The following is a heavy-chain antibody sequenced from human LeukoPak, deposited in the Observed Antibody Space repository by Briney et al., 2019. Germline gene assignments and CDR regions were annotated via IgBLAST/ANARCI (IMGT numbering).Heavy chain of an antibody. CDR2: ISGSGSNT. V-gene: IGHV3-23*01. D-gene: IGHD6-13*01. Sequence: TGGSLRLSCAASGFTFSGYAMSWVRQAPGKGLEWVSTISGSGSNTNYADSVKGRLTISRDNSKNTLYLQINSLRAEDTAVYYCAKDSDTSSWYLGFFDCWGQGTLVTVSS. CDR1: GFTFSGYA. J-gene: IGHJ4*02. CDR3: AKDSDTSSWYLGFFDC.